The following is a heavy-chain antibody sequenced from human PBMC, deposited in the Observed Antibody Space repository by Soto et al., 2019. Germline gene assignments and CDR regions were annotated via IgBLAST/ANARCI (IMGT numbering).Heavy chain of an antibody. V-gene: IGHV3-23*01. CDR3: ARDVEYSSSSGGLDY. J-gene: IGHJ4*02. CDR1: GFTLSIHA. Sequence: GGSLRLSCAVSGFTLSIHASIWVRQGPGKGLEWVSGIDSDGRTFHADSVKGRFTISRDNSKNALYLQMNSLRAEDTAVYYCARDVEYSSSSGGLDYWGQGTLVTVSS. D-gene: IGHD6-6*01. CDR2: IDSDGRT.